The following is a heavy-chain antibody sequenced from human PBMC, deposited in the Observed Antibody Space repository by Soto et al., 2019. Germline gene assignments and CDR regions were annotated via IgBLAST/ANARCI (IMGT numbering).Heavy chain of an antibody. J-gene: IGHJ4*02. CDR1: GYTFTSYD. V-gene: IGHV1-8*01. CDR3: VRGRVMITFGVVIVIDY. CDR2: INPNTGYT. Sequence: QVQLVQSGAAMKKPGASVKVSCKASGYTFTSYDINWVRQAAGQGLEWMGWINPNTGYTDYAQKFQDRVTMTGTTSITTAYMELSGLRSEDTAVYYCVRGRVMITFGVVIVIDYWGQGSPVTVSS. D-gene: IGHD3-16*02.